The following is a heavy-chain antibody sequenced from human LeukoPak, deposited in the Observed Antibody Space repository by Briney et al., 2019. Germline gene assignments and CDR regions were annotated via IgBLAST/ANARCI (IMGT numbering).Heavy chain of an antibody. J-gene: IGHJ4*02. Sequence: PSETLSLTCTVSGGSISSYYWSWIRQPPGKGLEWIGYIYYSGSTNYNPSLKSRVTISVDTSKNQFSLKLSSVTAADTAVYCCARENCSGGSCYSDYWGQGTLVTVSS. CDR2: IYYSGST. D-gene: IGHD2-15*01. V-gene: IGHV4-59*01. CDR1: GGSISSYY. CDR3: ARENCSGGSCYSDY.